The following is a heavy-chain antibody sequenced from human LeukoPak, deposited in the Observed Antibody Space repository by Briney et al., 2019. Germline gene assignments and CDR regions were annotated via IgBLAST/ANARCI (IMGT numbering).Heavy chain of an antibody. CDR2: IYYSGST. V-gene: IGHV4-30-4*08. CDR1: GGSISSGDYY. Sequence: PSETLSLTCTVSGGSISSGDYYWSWIRQPPGKGLAWIGYIYYSGSTYYNPSLKSRVTISVDTSKNQFSLKLSSVTAADTAVYYCARVSIFGVVVHYWGQGTLVTVSS. CDR3: ARVSIFGVVVHY. J-gene: IGHJ4*02. D-gene: IGHD3-3*01.